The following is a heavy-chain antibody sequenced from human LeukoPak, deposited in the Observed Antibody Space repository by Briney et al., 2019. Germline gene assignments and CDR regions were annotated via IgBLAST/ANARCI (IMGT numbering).Heavy chain of an antibody. V-gene: IGHV3-48*03. D-gene: IGHD5-18*01. Sequence: GGSLRLSCAASGFTFSSYEMNWVRQAPGKGLEWVSYISSSGSTIYYADSVKGRLTISRDNAKNSLYLQLNSLRAEDTAVYYCARDSGGYSYGGYNWFDPWGQGTLVTVSS. CDR2: ISSSGSTI. CDR3: ARDSGGYSYGGYNWFDP. J-gene: IGHJ5*02. CDR1: GFTFSSYE.